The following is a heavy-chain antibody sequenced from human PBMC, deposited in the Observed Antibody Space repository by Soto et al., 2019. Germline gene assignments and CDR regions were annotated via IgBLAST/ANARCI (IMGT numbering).Heavy chain of an antibody. V-gene: IGHV1-69*13. CDR1: GGTFSSYA. CDR2: IIPIFGTA. J-gene: IGHJ5*02. CDR3: ARGSYGTYNWFDP. Sequence: SVKVSCKASGGTFSSYAISWVRQAPGQGLEWMGGIIPIFGTANYAQKFQGRVTITADESTSTAYMELSSLRSEDTAVYYCARGSYGTYNWFDPWGQGTPVTVSS. D-gene: IGHD5-18*01.